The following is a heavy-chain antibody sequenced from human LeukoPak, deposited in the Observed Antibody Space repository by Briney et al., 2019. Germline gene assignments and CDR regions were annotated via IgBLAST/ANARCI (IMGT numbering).Heavy chain of an antibody. J-gene: IGHJ3*02. Sequence: PSETLPLTCTVSGGSVSSNYYYWGWIRQPPGKGLEWIGYIYYSGSTYYNPSLKSRVTISVDTSKNQFSLKLSSVTAADTAVYYCARDRIPGGFDIWGQGTMVTVSS. CDR2: IYYSGST. CDR3: ARDRIPGGFDI. CDR1: GGSVSSNYYY. D-gene: IGHD5-18*01. V-gene: IGHV4-30-4*08.